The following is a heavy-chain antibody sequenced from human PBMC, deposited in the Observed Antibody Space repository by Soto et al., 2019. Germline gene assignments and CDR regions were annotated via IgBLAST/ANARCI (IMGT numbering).Heavy chain of an antibody. J-gene: IGHJ4*02. Sequence: PGGSLRLSCASSGFTFSSYSMNLVRQAPGKGLEWFSYYVDSVRGRFTISRDNPKNSLYLQMNSLRAEDTAVYYCARATNSAFDYWGQGTLVTVSS. D-gene: IGHD4-4*01. CDR3: ARATNSAFDY. CDR1: GFTFSSYS. V-gene: IGHV3-48*04.